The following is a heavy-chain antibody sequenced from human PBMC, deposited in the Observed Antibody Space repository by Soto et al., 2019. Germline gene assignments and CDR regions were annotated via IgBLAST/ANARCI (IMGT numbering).Heavy chain of an antibody. CDR2: IYYSGST. Sequence: SSETLSLTCTVSGGSISSYYWSWIRQPPGKGLEWIGYIYYSGSTNYNPSLKSRVTISVDTSKNQFSLKLSSVTAADTAVYYCARDTSGSLDDAFDIWGQGTMVTVSS. V-gene: IGHV4-59*01. CDR1: GGSISSYY. CDR3: ARDTSGSLDDAFDI. D-gene: IGHD1-26*01. J-gene: IGHJ3*02.